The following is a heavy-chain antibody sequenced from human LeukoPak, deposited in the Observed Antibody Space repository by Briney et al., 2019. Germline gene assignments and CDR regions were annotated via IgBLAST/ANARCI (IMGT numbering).Heavy chain of an antibody. CDR3: ATDRQDCSSTSCLDY. D-gene: IGHD2-2*01. V-gene: IGHV1-24*01. CDR2: FDPEDGET. Sequence: ASVKVSCKVSGYTLTELSMHWVRQAPGEGLEWMGGFDPEDGETIYAQKFQGRVTMTEDTSTDTAYMELSSLRSEDTAVYYCATDRQDCSSTSCLDYWGQGTLVTVSS. CDR1: GYTLTELS. J-gene: IGHJ4*02.